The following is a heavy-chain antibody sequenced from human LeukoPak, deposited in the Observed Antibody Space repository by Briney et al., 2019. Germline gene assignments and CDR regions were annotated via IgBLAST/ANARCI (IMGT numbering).Heavy chain of an antibody. CDR1: GYRFTSYG. CDR2: ISAYNGNT. D-gene: IGHD2-15*01. Sequence: ASVKVSCKASGYRFTSYGITWVRQAPGQGLEWMGWISAYNGNTNYAQKLQGRVTLTTDASTSTAYMELRSLRSDDTAVYYCAREGYCSGGTCYSTMNWFDPWGQGTLVTVSS. J-gene: IGHJ5*02. V-gene: IGHV1-18*01. CDR3: AREGYCSGGTCYSTMNWFDP.